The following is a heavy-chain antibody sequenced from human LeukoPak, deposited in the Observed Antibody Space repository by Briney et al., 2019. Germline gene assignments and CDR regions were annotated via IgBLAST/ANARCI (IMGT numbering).Heavy chain of an antibody. V-gene: IGHV3-30*04. Sequence: GGSLRLSCAASGFTFSSYAMHWVRQAPGKGLEWGAVISYDGSNKYYADSVKGRFTISRENSKNTLHLQMNSLRGEDTAVYYCAKDGDTMSGTYYYDMDVWGKGTTVTIS. D-gene: IGHD1-26*01. J-gene: IGHJ6*03. CDR2: ISYDGSNK. CDR1: GFTFSSYA. CDR3: AKDGDTMSGTYYYDMDV.